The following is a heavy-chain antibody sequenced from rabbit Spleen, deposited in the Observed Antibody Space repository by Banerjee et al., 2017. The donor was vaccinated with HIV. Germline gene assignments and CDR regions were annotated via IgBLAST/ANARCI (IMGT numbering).Heavy chain of an antibody. J-gene: IGHJ6*01. CDR1: GFSFSNKDV. Sequence: QEQLVESGGGLVKPEGSLKLSCKASGFSFSNKDVMCWVRQAPGEGLEWIACSYAGNSGGTSSAIWSKGRFTISKTSSTTVTLQMTSLPAAATAAYYCSRDTITSFSTCGMDLWGPGTLVTVS. CDR2: SYAGNSGGT. D-gene: IGHD1-1*01. V-gene: IGHV1S45*01. CDR3: SRDTITSFSTCGMDL.